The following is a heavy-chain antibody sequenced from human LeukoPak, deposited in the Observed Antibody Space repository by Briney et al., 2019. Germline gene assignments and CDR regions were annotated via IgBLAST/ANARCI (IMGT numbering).Heavy chain of an antibody. D-gene: IGHD3-10*01. CDR3: ARSLLWFGANLSWFDS. V-gene: IGHV3-21*01. CDR2: ISSSSSYI. CDR1: GFTFSGYS. Sequence: PGGSLRLSCAASGFTFSGYSMNWVRQAPGKGLEWVSSISSSSSYIYYANSVKGRFTISRDNAKNSLYLQMNSLRADDTAVYYCARSLLWFGANLSWFDSWGQGTLVTVSS. J-gene: IGHJ5*01.